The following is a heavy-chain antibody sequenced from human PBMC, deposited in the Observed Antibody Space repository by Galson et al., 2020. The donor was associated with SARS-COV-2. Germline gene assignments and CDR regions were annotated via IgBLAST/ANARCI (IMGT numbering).Heavy chain of an antibody. D-gene: IGHD2-2*01. V-gene: IGHV1-2*02. CDR3: ARAGSGQLLAVFWDYYYGMDV. CDR1: GYTFTGYY. Sequence: ASVKVSCKASGYTFTGYYMHWVRQAPGQGLEWMGWINPNSGGTNYAQKFQGRVTMTRDTSISPAYMELSRLRSDDTAVYYCARAGSGQLLAVFWDYYYGMDVWGQGTTVTVSS. J-gene: IGHJ6*02. CDR2: INPNSGGT.